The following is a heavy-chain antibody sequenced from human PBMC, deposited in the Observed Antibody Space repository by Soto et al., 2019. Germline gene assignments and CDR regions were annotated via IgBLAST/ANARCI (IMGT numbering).Heavy chain of an antibody. CDR1: GGSISSGDYY. CDR2: IYYSGST. Sequence: PSETLSLTCTVSGGSISSGDYYWSWIRQPPGKGLEWIGYIYYSGSTYYNQSLKSRVTISVDTSKNQFSLKLSSVTAADTAVYYCARDSFGMATINFDYWGQGTLVTVSS. V-gene: IGHV4-30-4*01. D-gene: IGHD5-12*01. CDR3: ARDSFGMATINFDY. J-gene: IGHJ4*02.